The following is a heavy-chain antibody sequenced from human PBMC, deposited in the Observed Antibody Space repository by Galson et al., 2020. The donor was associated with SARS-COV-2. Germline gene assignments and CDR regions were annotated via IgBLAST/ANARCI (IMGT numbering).Heavy chain of an antibody. D-gene: IGHD3-3*01. CDR2: IYYSGSI. CDR1: GGSIRSYY. CDR3: ASTYVTVFGVVRRYYFEY. Sequence: SETLSLTCTVSGGSIRSYYWSWIRQPPGKGLEWIGYIYYSGSINYNPSLKSRVTISLDTSKNQFSLKVTSVTAADSAMYYCASTYVTVFGVVRRYYFEYWGQGTLATVSS. V-gene: IGHV4-59*01. J-gene: IGHJ4*02.